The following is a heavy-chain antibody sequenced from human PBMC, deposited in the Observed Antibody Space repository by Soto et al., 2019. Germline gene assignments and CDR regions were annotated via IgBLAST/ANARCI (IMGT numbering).Heavy chain of an antibody. V-gene: IGHV4-4*02. D-gene: IGHD6-19*01. CDR2: IYHSGST. CDR1: SGSISSGNW. CDR3: ARARPVTGEGKYHFDY. Sequence: SETLSLTCAVSSGSISSGNWWTWVRQPPGKGLEWIGEIYHSGSTDYNPSLKSRVTISVDKSKNQFSLKLNSVAAADTAVYYCARARPVTGEGKYHFDYWGQGTLVTVSS. J-gene: IGHJ4*02.